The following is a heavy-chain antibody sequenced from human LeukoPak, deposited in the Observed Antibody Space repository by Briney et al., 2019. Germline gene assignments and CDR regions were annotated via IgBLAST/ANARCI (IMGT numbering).Heavy chain of an antibody. V-gene: IGHV3-7*01. D-gene: IGHD3-3*01. Sequence: GGSLRLSCAASGLTFSSYWMSWVRQAPGKGLEWVANIKQGGSEKYYVDSVKGRFTISRDNAKNSLHLQMNSLRAEDTAVYYCARDGHYDFWSGYYGPIDYWGQGTLVTVSS. CDR3: ARDGHYDFWSGYYGPIDY. CDR2: IKQGGSEK. J-gene: IGHJ4*02. CDR1: GLTFSSYW.